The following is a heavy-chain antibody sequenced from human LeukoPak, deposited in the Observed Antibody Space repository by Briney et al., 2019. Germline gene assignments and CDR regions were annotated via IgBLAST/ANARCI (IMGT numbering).Heavy chain of an antibody. V-gene: IGHV3-23*01. Sequence: GGSLRLSCAASGFTFSSYAMTWVRQAPGKGLEWVSFIGSSGDDTFYAGSVKGRFTISRDNSKNTLYLQMNSLRVEDTAVYYCVKVRGGVIAVTFFDYWGQGTLVTVSS. CDR1: GFTFSSYA. J-gene: IGHJ4*02. CDR2: IGSSGDDT. D-gene: IGHD6-19*01. CDR3: VKVRGGVIAVTFFDY.